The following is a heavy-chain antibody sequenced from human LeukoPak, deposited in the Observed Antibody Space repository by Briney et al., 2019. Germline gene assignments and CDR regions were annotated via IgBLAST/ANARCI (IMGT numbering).Heavy chain of an antibody. V-gene: IGHV1-2*02. CDR3: ARGRELVVDAFDI. CDR2: INPHSGGT. Sequence: ASVKVSCKASGYTFTGYFIHWVRQAPGQGLEWMGWINPHSGGTNYAQKFQGRVTMTTDTSTSTVYMELRSLQSDDTAVYYCARGRELVVDAFDIWGQGTMVTVSS. J-gene: IGHJ3*02. D-gene: IGHD1-26*01. CDR1: GYTFTGYF.